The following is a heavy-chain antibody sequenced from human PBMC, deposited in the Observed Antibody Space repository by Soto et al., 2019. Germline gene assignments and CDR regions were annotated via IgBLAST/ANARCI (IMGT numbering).Heavy chain of an antibody. D-gene: IGHD3-22*01. CDR3: ARTNLGYYYDSSGYPLAFDI. V-gene: IGHV5-51*01. CDR1: GYSFSNSW. CDR2: IYPGDSDT. J-gene: IGHJ3*02. Sequence: GESLKISCKGSGYSFSNSWIAWVRQMPGKGLDWMGMIYPGDSDTRYSPSFQGQVTISADKSISTAYLQWSSLKASDTAMYYCARTNLGYYYDSSGYPLAFDIWGQGTMVTV.